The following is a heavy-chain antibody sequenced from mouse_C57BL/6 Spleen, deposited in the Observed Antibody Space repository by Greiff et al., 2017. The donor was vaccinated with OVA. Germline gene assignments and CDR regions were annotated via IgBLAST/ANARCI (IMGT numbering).Heavy chain of an antibody. CDR2: IDPNSGGT. D-gene: IGHD2-5*01. J-gene: IGHJ1*03. CDR3: ARDYSNPWYFDV. Sequence: QQSCKASGYTFTSYWMHWVKQRPGRGLEWIGRIDPNSGGTKYNEKFKSKATLTVDKPSSTAYMQLSSLTSEDSAVYYCARDYSNPWYFDVWGTGTTVTVSS. CDR1: GYTFTSYW. V-gene: IGHV1-72*01.